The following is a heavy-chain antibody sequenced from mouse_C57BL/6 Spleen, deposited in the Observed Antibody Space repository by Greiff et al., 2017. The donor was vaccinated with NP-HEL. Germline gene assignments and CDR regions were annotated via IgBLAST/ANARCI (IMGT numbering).Heavy chain of an antibody. CDR3: TRVLHYYGSSYGYFDV. J-gene: IGHJ1*03. CDR1: GFTFSSYA. D-gene: IGHD1-1*01. V-gene: IGHV5-9-1*02. CDR2: ISSGGDYI. Sequence: EVKLVESGEGLVKPGGSLKLSCAASGFTFSSYAMSWVRQTPEKRLEWVAYISSGGDYIYYADTVKGRFTISRDNARNTLYLQMSSLKSEDTAMYYCTRVLHYYGSSYGYFDVWGTGTTVTVSS.